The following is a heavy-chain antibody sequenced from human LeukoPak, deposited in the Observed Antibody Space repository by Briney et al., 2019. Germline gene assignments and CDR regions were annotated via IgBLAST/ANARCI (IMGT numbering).Heavy chain of an antibody. CDR1: GFTFSSYA. CDR2: ISGNAGST. Sequence: GGSLRLSCAASGFTFSSYAMSWVRQAPGKGLEWVSLISGNAGSTYYADSVKGRFTISRDITKNTLYLQMNSLRAEDTAVYYCAKDGLQFSEWLPPLGYWGQGTLVTVSS. CDR3: AKDGLQFSEWLPPLGY. J-gene: IGHJ4*02. V-gene: IGHV3-23*01. D-gene: IGHD3-3*01.